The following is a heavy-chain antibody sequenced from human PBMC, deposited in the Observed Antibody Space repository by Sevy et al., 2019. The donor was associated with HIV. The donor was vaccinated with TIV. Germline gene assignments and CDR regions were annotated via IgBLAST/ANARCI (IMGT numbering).Heavy chain of an antibody. Sequence: ASVKVSCKASGYTFTGYYMHWVRQAPGQGLEWMGRINPNSGGTNYAQKFQGRVTMTRDTSISTAYMELSRLGSDDTAVYYCARDSLYCTGGVCYGDPGWFDPWGQGTLVTVSS. V-gene: IGHV1-2*06. CDR3: ARDSLYCTGGVCYGDPGWFDP. D-gene: IGHD2-8*02. J-gene: IGHJ5*02. CDR1: GYTFTGYY. CDR2: INPNSGGT.